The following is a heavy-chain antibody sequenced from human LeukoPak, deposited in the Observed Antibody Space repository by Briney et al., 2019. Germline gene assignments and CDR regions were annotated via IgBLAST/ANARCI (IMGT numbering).Heavy chain of an antibody. V-gene: IGHV3-53*01. CDR2: IYRGGST. Sequence: GGSLRLSCEASGFIVSSNYMSWVRQAPGKGLEWVSVIYRGGSTYYADSVKGRFTISRDNSKNTLYLRMNSLRAEDTAVYYCARNEDYFDYWGQGTLVTVFS. CDR3: ARNEDYFDY. J-gene: IGHJ4*02. CDR1: GFIVSSNY.